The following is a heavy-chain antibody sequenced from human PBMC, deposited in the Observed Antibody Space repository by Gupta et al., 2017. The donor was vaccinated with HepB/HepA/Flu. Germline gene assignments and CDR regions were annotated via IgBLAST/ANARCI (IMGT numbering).Heavy chain of an antibody. Sequence: EVQLVESGGGFVQPGGSLRLSCAASGFSFSSYEMNWVRRAPGKGLEWVSHISSTGSVVYDADSVKGRFTISRDNAKNSVYLQMNSLRAEDSAVYYCVRQQIYTYGYALDYWGQGTLVIVSS. J-gene: IGHJ4*02. CDR3: VRQQIYTYGYALDY. D-gene: IGHD5-18*01. CDR1: GFSFSSYE. CDR2: ISSTGSVV. V-gene: IGHV3-48*03.